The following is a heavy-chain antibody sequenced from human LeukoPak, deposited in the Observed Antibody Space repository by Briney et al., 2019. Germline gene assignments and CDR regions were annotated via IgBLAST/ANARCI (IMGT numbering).Heavy chain of an antibody. CDR2: INQDGSEK. Sequence: PGGSLRLSCAASGFTFSSYWMSWVRQAPGKRLEWVANINQDGSEKHYVDSVKGRFIISRDNAKNSPYLQMNSLRAEDTAVYYCARARGYGTVNWFDPWGQGTLVTVSS. J-gene: IGHJ5*02. V-gene: IGHV3-7*01. CDR3: ARARGYGTVNWFDP. D-gene: IGHD5-12*01. CDR1: GFTFSSYW.